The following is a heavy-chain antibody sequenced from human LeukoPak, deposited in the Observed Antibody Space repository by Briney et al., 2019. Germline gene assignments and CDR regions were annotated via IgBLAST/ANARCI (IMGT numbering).Heavy chain of an antibody. J-gene: IGHJ4*02. D-gene: IGHD3-22*01. CDR3: ARVEGYYYDSSGYFVRPYYFDE. CDR2: INWNGGST. CDR1: VFTFDDYC. V-gene: IGHV3-20*04. Sequence: PGGSLRLSCAASVFTFDDYCMSWVRQAPGKGLEWVSGINWNGGSTGYADSVKGRFTISRDNAKNSLYLQMNSMRAEGTALYYCARVEGYYYDSSGYFVRPYYFDEWGQGTLVTVSS.